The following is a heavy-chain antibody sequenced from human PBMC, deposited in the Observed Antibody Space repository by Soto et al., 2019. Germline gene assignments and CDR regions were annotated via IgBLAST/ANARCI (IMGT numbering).Heavy chain of an antibody. CDR1: GFSFSEYS. J-gene: IGHJ6*02. V-gene: IGHV3-23*01. CDR2: ISGDTATT. D-gene: IGHD6-19*01. Sequence: PGGSLRLSCAASGFSFSEYSMTWVRQAPGKGLQWVSAISGDTATTHYADSVKGRFTISRDNSRDTLYLQMNSLRVEDTAIYYCAKPLQQWLLQGSGVDVWGQGTTGTGSS. CDR3: AKPLQQWLLQGSGVDV.